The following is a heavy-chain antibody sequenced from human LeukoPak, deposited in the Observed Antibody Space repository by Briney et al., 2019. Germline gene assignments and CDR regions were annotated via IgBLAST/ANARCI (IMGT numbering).Heavy chain of an antibody. J-gene: IGHJ4*02. CDR1: GFTFSDAW. D-gene: IGHD5-12*01. CDR2: IKTRAHGATA. Sequence: GGSLRLSCSASGFTFSDAWMSWVRQAPGKGLEWVGRIKTRAHGATAAYVEPVKGRFSLSRDDSKNTLYLQMDSLKTEDTAVYYCTTDVPWMRPSYWGRGTLVTVSS. CDR3: TTDVPWMRPSY. V-gene: IGHV3-15*01.